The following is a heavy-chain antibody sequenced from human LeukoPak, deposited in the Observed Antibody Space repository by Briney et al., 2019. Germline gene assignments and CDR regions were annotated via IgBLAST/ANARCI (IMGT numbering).Heavy chain of an antibody. CDR1: GYTFTDSY. CDR2: INPKTGGT. V-gene: IGHV1-2*02. Sequence: ASVKVSCKASGYTFTDSYMHWVGQAPGQGLEWMGWINPKTGGTNYAQRFQGRVTMTRDTSIRTAYMELNSLRSDDTAVYYCARDGRLTIFVRGIITEGSPPKNWGQGTLVTVSS. D-gene: IGHD3-10*01. J-gene: IGHJ4*02. CDR3: ARDGRLTIFVRGIITEGSPPKN.